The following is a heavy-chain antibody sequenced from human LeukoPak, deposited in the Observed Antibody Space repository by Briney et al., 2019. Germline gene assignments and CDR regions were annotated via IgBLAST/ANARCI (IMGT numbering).Heavy chain of an antibody. CDR3: TRDTFGARDS. D-gene: IGHD3-10*01. CDR2: INEDGSSR. J-gene: IGHJ4*02. Sequence: GESLRLSCAVSGYTFSTYWMHWVRQGPGKGLVWVSRINEDGSSRSYPASVSGRFTISRGNAKNTLYLQMNSLRAEDTAVYYCTRDTFGARDSWGQGTLVTVSS. V-gene: IGHV3-74*01. CDR1: GYTFSTYW.